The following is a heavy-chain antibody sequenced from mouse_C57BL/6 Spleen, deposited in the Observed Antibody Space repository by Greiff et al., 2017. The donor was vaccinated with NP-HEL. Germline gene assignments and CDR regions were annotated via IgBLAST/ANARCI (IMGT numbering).Heavy chain of an antibody. Sequence: EVKLVESGGGLVQPKGSLKLSCAASGFSFNTYAMNWVRQAPGKGLEWVARIRSKSNNYATYYADSVKDRFTISRDDSESMLYLQMNNLKTEDTAMYYCVRGSSYRVGAMDYWGQGTSVTVSS. J-gene: IGHJ4*01. CDR2: IRSKSNNYAT. CDR1: GFSFNTYA. CDR3: VRGSSYRVGAMDY. V-gene: IGHV10-1*01. D-gene: IGHD1-1*01.